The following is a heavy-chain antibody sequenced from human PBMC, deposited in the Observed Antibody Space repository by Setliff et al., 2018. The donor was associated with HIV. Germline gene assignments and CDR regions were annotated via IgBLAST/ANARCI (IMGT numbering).Heavy chain of an antibody. J-gene: IGHJ4*02. D-gene: IGHD3-3*01. Sequence: PGGSLRLSWAASGFTFSSYSMNWVRQAPGKGLEWVSYISSSSSYTHYADSVKGRFTISRDNVKNSLYLQMNSLRAEDTAVYYCARDVSWRVRTYIDYWGQGALVTVSS. CDR1: GFTFSSYS. V-gene: IGHV3-21*01. CDR3: ARDVSWRVRTYIDY. CDR2: ISSSSSYT.